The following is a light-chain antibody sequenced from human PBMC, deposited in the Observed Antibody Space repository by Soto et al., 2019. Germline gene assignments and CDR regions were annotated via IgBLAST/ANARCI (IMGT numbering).Light chain of an antibody. CDR2: KAS. CDR3: QQHESDSTLT. Sequence: IHMTHSPSTLSVYVLYRVTITCRAIHTISSWLAWYQKKPGKDPNLLIYKASGLESGVASRFSGSGCGTDFTLTIISRQPDDFVTYYCQQHESDSTLTFGRGTQVDIK. V-gene: IGKV1-5*03. J-gene: IGKJ4*01. CDR1: HTISSW.